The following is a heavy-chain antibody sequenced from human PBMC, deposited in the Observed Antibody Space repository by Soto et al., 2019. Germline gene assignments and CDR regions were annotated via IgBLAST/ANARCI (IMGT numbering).Heavy chain of an antibody. CDR1: GFMYSSYA. CDR3: AKGLMTTVTRLDC. D-gene: IGHD4-17*01. Sequence: GGSLRLSCVASGFMYSSYAMSWVRQAPGKGLEWVAAITDGGGNTYYGDSVKGRFTISRDNSKNTLYLQMNSLRAEDTAVYSCAKGLMTTVTRLDCWGQGSLVTVSS. J-gene: IGHJ4*02. CDR2: ITDGGGNT. V-gene: IGHV3-23*01.